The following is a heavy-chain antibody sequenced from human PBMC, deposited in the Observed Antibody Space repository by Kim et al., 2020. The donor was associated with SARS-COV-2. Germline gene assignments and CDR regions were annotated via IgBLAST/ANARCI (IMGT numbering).Heavy chain of an antibody. Sequence: GGSLRLSCAASGFTFSSYSMNWVRQAPGKGLEWVSSISSSGSTIYYADAVKGRFTISRDNAKNSLYLQMNSLRAEDTAVYYCARDGFDSHASFDYWGQGT. CDR2: ISSSGSTI. J-gene: IGHJ4*02. CDR1: GFTFSSYS. D-gene: IGHD3-10*01. V-gene: IGHV3-21*04. CDR3: ARDGFDSHASFDY.